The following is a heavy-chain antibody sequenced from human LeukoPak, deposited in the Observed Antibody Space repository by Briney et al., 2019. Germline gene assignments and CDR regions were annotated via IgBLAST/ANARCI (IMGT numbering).Heavy chain of an antibody. Sequence: GESLKISCKGSGYSFTSYWIGWVRQMPGKGLEWMGSIYPDDSDTRYNPSFEGQVTISADKSSSTAYLQWSSLKASDTGMYYCARGGNHGYYYYYMDVWGKGTTITVSS. CDR2: IYPDDSDT. CDR1: GYSFTSYW. D-gene: IGHD1-14*01. CDR3: ARGGNHGYYYYYMDV. J-gene: IGHJ6*03. V-gene: IGHV5-51*01.